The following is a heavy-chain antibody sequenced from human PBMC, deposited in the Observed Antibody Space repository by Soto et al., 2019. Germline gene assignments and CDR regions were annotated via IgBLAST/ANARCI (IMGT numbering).Heavy chain of an antibody. CDR3: ASHGWLDSNSAFDI. Sequence: GESLKISCKGSGYSFAGYWITWVRQKPGKGLEWMGRIDPSDSQTYYSPSFRGHVTISVTKSITTVFLQWSSLKASDTAMYYCASHGWLDSNSAFDIWGQGTMVTVSS. D-gene: IGHD5-12*01. CDR2: IDPSDSQT. CDR1: GYSFAGYW. V-gene: IGHV5-10-1*01. J-gene: IGHJ3*02.